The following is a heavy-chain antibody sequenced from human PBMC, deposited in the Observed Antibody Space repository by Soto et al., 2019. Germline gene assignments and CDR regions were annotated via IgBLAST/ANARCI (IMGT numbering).Heavy chain of an antibody. Sequence: SQSLSLTCAISVDSVSSSSVTWNWIRQSPSRGLEWLGRTYYRSKWYNDYAESVKSRITINPDTSKNQFSLHLNSVTPEDTAVYYCVRLIGNSGLDFWGQGTRVTVSS. CDR2: TYYRSKWYN. CDR3: VRLIGNSGLDF. V-gene: IGHV6-1*01. J-gene: IGHJ4*02. D-gene: IGHD1-26*01. CDR1: VDSVSSSSVT.